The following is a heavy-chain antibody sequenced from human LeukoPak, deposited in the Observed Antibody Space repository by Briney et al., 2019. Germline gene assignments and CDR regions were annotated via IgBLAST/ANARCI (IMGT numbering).Heavy chain of an antibody. Sequence: PGRSLRLSCAASGFTFSSYGMHWVRQAPGKGLEWVAVIWYDGSNKYYADSVKGRFTISGDNSKNTLYLQMNSLRAEDTAVYYCAKEQMGCSGGSCYDAFDIWGQGTMVTVSS. CDR2: IWYDGSNK. D-gene: IGHD2-15*01. CDR1: GFTFSSYG. J-gene: IGHJ3*02. CDR3: AKEQMGCSGGSCYDAFDI. V-gene: IGHV3-33*06.